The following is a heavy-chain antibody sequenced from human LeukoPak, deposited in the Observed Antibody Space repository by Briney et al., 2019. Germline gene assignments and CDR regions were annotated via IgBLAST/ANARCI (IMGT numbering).Heavy chain of an antibody. CDR2: MNPNSGNT. J-gene: IGHJ6*02. D-gene: IGHD2-2*03. CDR3: ARAGYCSSTSCYVQGYYYYGMDV. Sequence: ASVKVSCKASGYTFTSYDINWVRQATGQGLEWMGWMNPNSGNTGYAQKFQGRVTMTTDTSTSTAYMELRSLRSDDTAVYYCARAGYCSSTSCYVQGYYYYGMDVWGQGTTVTISS. V-gene: IGHV1-8*01. CDR1: GYTFTSYD.